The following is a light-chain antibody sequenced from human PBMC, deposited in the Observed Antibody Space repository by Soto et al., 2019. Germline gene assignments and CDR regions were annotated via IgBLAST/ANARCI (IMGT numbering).Light chain of an antibody. CDR2: VAS. J-gene: IGKJ1*01. CDR1: QGISNY. Sequence: DIQMTQSPSSLSASVGDRVTITCRASQGISNYLSWYQQQPGKVPKLLIYVASTLQSGVPSRFSGSGSGTDFTLTISSLQPEDVATYYCQKYNSAPWTFGQGTKVEIK. CDR3: QKYNSAPWT. V-gene: IGKV1-27*01.